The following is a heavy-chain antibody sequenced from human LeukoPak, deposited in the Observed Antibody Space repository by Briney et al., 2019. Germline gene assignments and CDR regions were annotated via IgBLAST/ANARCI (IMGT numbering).Heavy chain of an antibody. CDR3: TSWVYSSSWYSAGY. CDR1: GFTFSGSA. CDR2: IRSKANSYAT. V-gene: IGHV3-73*01. J-gene: IGHJ4*02. D-gene: IGHD6-13*01. Sequence: GGSLRLSCAASGFTFSGSAMHWVRQASGKGLEWVGRIRSKANSYATAYAASVKGRFTISRDDSKNTAYLQMNSLKTEDTAVYYCTSWVYSSSWYSAGYWGQGTLVTVSS.